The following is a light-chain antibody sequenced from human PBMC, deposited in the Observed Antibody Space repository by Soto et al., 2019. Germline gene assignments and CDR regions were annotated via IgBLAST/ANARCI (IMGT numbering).Light chain of an antibody. CDR1: QSVSSSY. CDR3: QQYGRSPLVT. CDR2: GAS. J-gene: IGKJ5*01. V-gene: IGKV3-20*01. Sequence: EIVLTQSPGTLSLSPGERATLSCRASQSVSSSYLAWYQQKPGQAPRLLIYGASSRATGIPDRLSGSGSGTDFTLTISRLEPEDFAMYSCQQYGRSPLVTFGQGTRLEIK.